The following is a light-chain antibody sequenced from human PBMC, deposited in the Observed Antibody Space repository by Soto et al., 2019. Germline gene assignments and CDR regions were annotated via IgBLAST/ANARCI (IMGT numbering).Light chain of an antibody. CDR3: NSYVAGSNV. V-gene: IGLV1-40*01. CDR2: DTT. J-gene: IGLJ1*01. Sequence: QSVLTQPPSVTGAPGQRVTISCTGSHSDIGAGYGVHWYQQFPHSAPKLLIYDTTNRPSGVPDRFSGSKSGSTASLTVSGLQTEDEADYYCNSYVAGSNVFGTGTKVTVL. CDR1: HSDIGAGYG.